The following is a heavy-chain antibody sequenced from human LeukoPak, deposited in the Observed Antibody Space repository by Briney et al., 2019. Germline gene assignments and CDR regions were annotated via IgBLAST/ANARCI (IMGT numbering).Heavy chain of an antibody. CDR1: GFTFSNAW. D-gene: IGHD5-12*01. CDR2: IKSKADGGTT. J-gene: IGHJ6*03. V-gene: IGHV3-15*01. Sequence: PGGSLRLSCAASGFTFSNAWMTWVRQTPGKGLEWVGHIKSKADGGTTDYAAPVKGRFTISRDDSKNTLYLQMNSLKTEDTAVYYCTTEDAIVATGLTPMDVWGKGTTVTVSS. CDR3: TTEDAIVATGLTPMDV.